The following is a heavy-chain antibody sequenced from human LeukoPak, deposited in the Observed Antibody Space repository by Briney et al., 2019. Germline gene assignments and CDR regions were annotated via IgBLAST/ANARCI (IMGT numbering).Heavy chain of an antibody. CDR2: IYSGGST. Sequence: GGSLRLSCAASGFTVSSNYMSWVRQAPGKGLEWVSVIYSGGSTYYADSVKGRFTISRDNSKNTLYLQMNSLRAEDTAVYYCARVGVRRSDLPVYWGQGTLVTVSS. CDR3: ARVGVRRSDLPVY. D-gene: IGHD2-8*01. CDR1: GFTVSSNY. V-gene: IGHV3-53*01. J-gene: IGHJ4*02.